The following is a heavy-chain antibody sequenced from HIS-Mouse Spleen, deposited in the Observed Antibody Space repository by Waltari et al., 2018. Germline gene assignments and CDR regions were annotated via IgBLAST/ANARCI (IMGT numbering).Heavy chain of an antibody. J-gene: IGHJ4*02. CDR2: IWYDGSNK. CDR3: AKGKYYFDY. Sequence: QVQLVESGGGVFQPGRSLRLSCAASGFTLSSYGMHWVGQASGKGLEWVAVIWYDGSNKYYADSVKGRFTISRDNSKNTLYLQMNSLRAEDTAVYYCAKGKYYFDYWGQGTLVTVSS. CDR1: GFTLSSYG. V-gene: IGHV3-33*06.